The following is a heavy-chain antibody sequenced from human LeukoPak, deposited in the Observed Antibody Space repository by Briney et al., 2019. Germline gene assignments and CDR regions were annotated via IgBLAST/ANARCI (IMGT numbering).Heavy chain of an antibody. J-gene: IGHJ4*02. D-gene: IGHD4-23*01. V-gene: IGHV3-43*02. CDR2: ISRDGDST. CDR3: AKDLIEINYGGNSHSSY. Sequence: PGGSLRLSCAASGFTFDDYAMHWVRQAPGKGLEWVSLISRDGDSTYYADSVTGRFTISRDNSKNSLYLQMNSLRTEDTALYYCAKDLIEINYGGNSHSSYWGQGTLVTLSS. CDR1: GFTFDDYA.